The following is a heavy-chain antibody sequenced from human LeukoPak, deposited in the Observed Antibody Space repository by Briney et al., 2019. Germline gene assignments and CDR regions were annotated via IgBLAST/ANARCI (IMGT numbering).Heavy chain of an antibody. Sequence: PGGSLRLSCAASGFTFVNYAMSWVRQAPGKGLEWVSSVLIGSKLTYYTDSVKGRFTVSRDDSKSTVYLQMNSLRAGDTAVYYCVKRPANSDAYFEEWGQGTLVTVSS. CDR1: GFTFVNYA. D-gene: IGHD2/OR15-2a*01. CDR2: VLIGSKLT. CDR3: VKRPANSDAYFEE. J-gene: IGHJ4*02. V-gene: IGHV3-23*05.